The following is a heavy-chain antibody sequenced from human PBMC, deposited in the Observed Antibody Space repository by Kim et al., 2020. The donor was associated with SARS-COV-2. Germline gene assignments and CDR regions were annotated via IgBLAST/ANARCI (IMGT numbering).Heavy chain of an antibody. CDR3: AKDEVAVPAAGDWYFDL. J-gene: IGHJ2*01. Sequence: GGSLRLSCAASGFTFSSYAMSWVRQAPGKGLEWVSAISGSGGSTYYADSVKGRFTISRDNSKNTMSLQMNTLRAEGTAVYYCAKDEVAVPAAGDWYFDLWGRGTLVTVSS. V-gene: IGHV3-23*01. CDR2: ISGSGGST. CDR1: GFTFSSYA. D-gene: IGHD2-2*01.